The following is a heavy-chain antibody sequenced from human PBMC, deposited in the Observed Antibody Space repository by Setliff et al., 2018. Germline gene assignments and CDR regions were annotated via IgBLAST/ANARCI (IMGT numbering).Heavy chain of an antibody. CDR1: GFSFSNYY. CDR3: ARDDGILYDSSGYPDY. Sequence: PGGSLRLSCVASGFSFSNYYMSWVRQAPGKGLEWVANINQDGSQKYYVGSVRGRFTISRDNAKSSLYLQMNSLRGEDTAMYYCARDDGILYDSSGYPDYWGQGTLVTVSS. V-gene: IGHV3-7*01. D-gene: IGHD3-22*01. J-gene: IGHJ4*02. CDR2: INQDGSQK.